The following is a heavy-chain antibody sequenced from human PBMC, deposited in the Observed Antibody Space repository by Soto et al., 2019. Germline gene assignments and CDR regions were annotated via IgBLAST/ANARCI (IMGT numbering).Heavy chain of an antibody. CDR1: GFTFSSYG. CDR3: AKGGYSGYDLFNNWFDP. Sequence: PGGSLRLSCAASGFTFSSYGMHWVRQAPGKGLEWVAVISYDGSNKYYADSVKGRFTISRDNSKNTLYLQMNSLRAEDTAVYYCAKGGYSGYDLFNNWFDPWGQGTLVTVS. V-gene: IGHV3-30*18. J-gene: IGHJ5*02. D-gene: IGHD5-12*01. CDR2: ISYDGSNK.